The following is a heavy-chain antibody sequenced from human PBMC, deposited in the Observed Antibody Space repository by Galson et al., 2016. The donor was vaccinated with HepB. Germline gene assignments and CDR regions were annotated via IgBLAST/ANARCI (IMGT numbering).Heavy chain of an antibody. V-gene: IGHV5-51*01. J-gene: IGHJ3*01. D-gene: IGHD2-21*02. CDR2: VYPGNSEI. Sequence: QSGAEVKKPGESLKISCKGSGYRFANYWIGWVRQMPGKGLESMGIVYPGNSEIRYSPSFQGQVTTSADKSITTVYLQWNSLKASDSAIYYCARHECRGSDCFSAYDFWGQGTVVTVPS. CDR1: GYRFANYW. CDR3: ARHECRGSDCFSAYDF.